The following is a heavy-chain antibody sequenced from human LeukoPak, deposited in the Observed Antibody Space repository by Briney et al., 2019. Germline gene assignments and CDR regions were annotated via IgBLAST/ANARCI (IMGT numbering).Heavy chain of an antibody. CDR3: ARDPDQGYSYGDY. V-gene: IGHV3-74*01. CDR1: GFTFSSYW. D-gene: IGHD5-18*01. CDR2: INTDGSTT. Sequence: GGSLRLSCAASGFTFSSYWMHWVRQAPGKGLVWVSRINTDGSTTNYADSVKGRFTISRDNAKNSLYLQMNSLRAEDTAVYYCARDPDQGYSYGDYWGQGTLVTVSS. J-gene: IGHJ4*02.